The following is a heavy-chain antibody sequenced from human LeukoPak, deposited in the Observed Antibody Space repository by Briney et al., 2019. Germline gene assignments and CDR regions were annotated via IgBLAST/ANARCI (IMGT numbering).Heavy chain of an antibody. CDR1: GYTLTELS. J-gene: IGHJ4*02. CDR2: FDPEDGET. D-gene: IGHD3-9*01. V-gene: IGHV1-24*01. Sequence: EASVKVSCKVSGYTLTELSMHWVRQAPGKGLEWMGGFDPEDGETIYAQKFQGRVTMTEDTSTDTAYMELSSLRSEDTAVYYCATLNYDILTGYDYFDYWGQGTLVTVSS. CDR3: ATLNYDILTGYDYFDY.